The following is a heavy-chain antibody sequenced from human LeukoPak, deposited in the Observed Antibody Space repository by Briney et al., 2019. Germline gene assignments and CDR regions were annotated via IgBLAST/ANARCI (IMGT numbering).Heavy chain of an antibody. CDR1: GFTFSTHD. CDR3: ARGQNRWIQLFSY. Sequence: GGSLRLSCAASGFTFSTHDLNWVRQAPGKGLEWVSFISSRSSTIYYADSVKGRFTISRDNAKNSLYLQMNSLRAEDTAVYYCARGQNRWIQLFSYWGQGTLVTVSS. V-gene: IGHV3-48*04. D-gene: IGHD5-18*01. J-gene: IGHJ4*02. CDR2: ISSRSSTI.